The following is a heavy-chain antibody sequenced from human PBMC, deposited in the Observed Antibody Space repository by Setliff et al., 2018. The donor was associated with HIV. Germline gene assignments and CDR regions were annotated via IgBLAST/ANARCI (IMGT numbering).Heavy chain of an antibody. J-gene: IGHJ4*02. V-gene: IGHV3-21*04. CDR2: ISSSSSYI. CDR1: GFIFDYYG. D-gene: IGHD3-22*01. CDR3: AKTAYKHQYYYASSGYLDF. Sequence: GGSLRLSCDASGFIFDYYGMNWVRQAPGKGLEWVSFISSSSSYIYYADSVKGRFTISRDNAKNSLYLQMNSLRAEDTAIYYCAKTAYKHQYYYASSGYLDFWGQGTLVTVS.